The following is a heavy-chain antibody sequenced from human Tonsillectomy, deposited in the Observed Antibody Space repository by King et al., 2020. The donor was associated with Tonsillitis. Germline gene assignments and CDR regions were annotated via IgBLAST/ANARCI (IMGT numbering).Heavy chain of an antibody. V-gene: IGHV4-59*01. CDR3: ARGLGYYDSSGYYPTDYFDY. Sequence: QLQESGPGLVKPSETLSLTCTVSGGSISSYYWSWIRQPPGKGLEWIGYIFYSGSTNYNPSLKSRVTMSVDTSKNQFSLNLSSVNAAATAVYYCARGLGYYDSSGYYPTDYFDYWGQGTQVTVSS. CDR1: GGSISSYY. CDR2: IFYSGST. D-gene: IGHD3-22*01. J-gene: IGHJ4*02.